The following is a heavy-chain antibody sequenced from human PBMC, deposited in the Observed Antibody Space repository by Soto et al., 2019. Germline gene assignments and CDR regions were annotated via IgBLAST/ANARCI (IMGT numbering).Heavy chain of an antibody. V-gene: IGHV3-21*01. CDR1: GFTFSSYS. J-gene: IGHJ6*03. Sequence: VQLVESGGGLVKPGGSLRLSCAASGFTFSSYSMNWVRQAPGKGLEWVSSISSSSSYIYYADSVKGRFTISRDNAKNSLYLQMNSLRAEDTAVYYCARVEYYQLTYYYYYMDVWGKGTTVTVSS. CDR3: ARVEYYQLTYYYYYMDV. D-gene: IGHD2-2*01. CDR2: ISSSSSYI.